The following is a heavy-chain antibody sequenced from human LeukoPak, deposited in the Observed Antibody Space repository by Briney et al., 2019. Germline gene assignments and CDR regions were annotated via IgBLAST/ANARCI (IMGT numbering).Heavy chain of an antibody. CDR2: IYSGGST. CDR1: GFPFSSYA. CDR3: AKKYYYGSGTYIFYFDY. Sequence: PGGSLRLSCPASGFPFSSYAMTWVRQAPGKGLEWVSVIYSGGSTYYADSVKGRFTISRDNSKNTLYLQMNSLRAEDTALYYCAKKYYYGSGTYIFYFDYWGQGTPVTVSS. D-gene: IGHD3-10*01. V-gene: IGHV3-23*03. J-gene: IGHJ4*02.